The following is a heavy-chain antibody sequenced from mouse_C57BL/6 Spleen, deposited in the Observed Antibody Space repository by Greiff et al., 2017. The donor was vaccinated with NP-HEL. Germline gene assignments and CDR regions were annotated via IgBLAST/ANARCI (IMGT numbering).Heavy chain of an antibody. J-gene: IGHJ4*01. D-gene: IGHD2-1*01. Sequence: VQLQQPGAELVKPGASVQLSCKASDYTFTSYWMQWVKQRPGQGLEWIGEIDPSDSYTNYNQKFKGKATLTVDTSSSTAYMQLSSLTSEDSAVYYCARKGNFYAMDYWGQGTSVTVSS. CDR1: DYTFTSYW. CDR2: IDPSDSYT. CDR3: ARKGNFYAMDY. V-gene: IGHV1-50*01.